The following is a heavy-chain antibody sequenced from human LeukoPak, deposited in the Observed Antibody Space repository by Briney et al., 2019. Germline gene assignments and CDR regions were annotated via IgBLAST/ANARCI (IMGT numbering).Heavy chain of an antibody. D-gene: IGHD2-2*01. J-gene: IGHJ4*02. CDR3: ARGHIGYCSSTSCSKGGWHY. Sequence: GESLKISCKGSGYSFTSYWIGWVRQMPGKGPEWMGIIYPGDSDTRYSPSFQGQVTISADKSISTAYLQWSSLKASDTAMYYCARGHIGYCSSTSCSKGGWHYWGQGTLVTVSS. CDR1: GYSFTSYW. V-gene: IGHV5-51*01. CDR2: IYPGDSDT.